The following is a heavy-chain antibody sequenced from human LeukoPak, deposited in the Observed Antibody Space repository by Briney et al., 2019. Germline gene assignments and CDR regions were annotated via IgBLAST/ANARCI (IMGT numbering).Heavy chain of an antibody. CDR3: ARALTDYFDY. CDR1: DGSISSTTYY. CDR2: VYYSEDT. J-gene: IGHJ4*02. Sequence: SETLSLTCTVPDGSISSTTYYWGWIRQPPGKGLEWIGNVYYSEDTYYNPSLKSRVTTSVDRSKRQFSLKLSSVTAADTAVYYCARALTDYFDYWGQGTLVTVSS. V-gene: IGHV4-39*07. D-gene: IGHD3-9*01.